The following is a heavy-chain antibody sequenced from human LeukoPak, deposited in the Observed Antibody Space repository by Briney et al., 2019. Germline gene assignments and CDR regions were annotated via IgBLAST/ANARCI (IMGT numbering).Heavy chain of an antibody. V-gene: IGHV3-74*01. D-gene: IGHD3-22*01. CDR3: ARDTYFFNSSAFYHYYYGMDV. J-gene: IGHJ6*02. CDR1: GFTFSSYS. CDR2: IEYDESKT. Sequence: PGGSLRPSCAASGFTFSSYSMNWVRQAPGKGLEWVSRIEYDESKTKYADSVKGRFTISRDNAKNTLYLQMNSLRAEDTAVYYCARDTYFFNSSAFYHYYYGMDVWGQGTTVTVSS.